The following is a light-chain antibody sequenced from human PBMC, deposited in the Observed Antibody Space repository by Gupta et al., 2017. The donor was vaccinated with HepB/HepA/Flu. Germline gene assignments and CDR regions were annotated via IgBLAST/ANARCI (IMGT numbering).Light chain of an antibody. CDR2: DVS. J-gene: IGLJ2*01. V-gene: IGLV2-14*03. CDR3: SSLTTKNSLL. CDR1: SSDVGAYNH. Sequence: QSALTQPASVSGSPGQSITNSCTGTSSDVGAYNHVSWYQQHPDKGPKLIIYDVSLRPSGVPNRFSGSKSGNTASLTISGLQAEDEADYYCSSLTTKNSLLFGGGTKLTVL.